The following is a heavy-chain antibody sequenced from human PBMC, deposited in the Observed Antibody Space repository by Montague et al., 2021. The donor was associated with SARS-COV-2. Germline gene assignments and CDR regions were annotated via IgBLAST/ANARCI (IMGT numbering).Heavy chain of an antibody. Sequence: SETLSLTCTVSGGLSNTDPSNSDFWSWIRQTPGKELEWIGWIHYNWYTNYNPSLKIRVTISIDTSKRYFSLRLNFLTATDTAVYYCARGHIFGPGAWWFEDWGQGTLVTVAS. CDR3: ARGHIFGPGAWWFED. CDR2: IHYNWYT. V-gene: IGHV4-61*03. CDR1: GGLSNTDPSNSDF. D-gene: IGHD3-3*01. J-gene: IGHJ4*02.